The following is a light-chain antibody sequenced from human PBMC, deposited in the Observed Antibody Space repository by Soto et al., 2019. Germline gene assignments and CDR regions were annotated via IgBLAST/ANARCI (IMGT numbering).Light chain of an antibody. V-gene: IGLV2-11*01. J-gene: IGLJ1*01. CDR2: DVN. CDR1: SSDVGGYNY. Sequence: LTQPRSVSGSPGQSVTISCTGTSSDVGGYNYVSWYQQHPGKAPKLMIYDVNKRPSGVPDRFSGSKSGSTASLTISGLQSEDEADYFCCSYAGTYTYVFGTGTKLTVL. CDR3: CSYAGTYTYV.